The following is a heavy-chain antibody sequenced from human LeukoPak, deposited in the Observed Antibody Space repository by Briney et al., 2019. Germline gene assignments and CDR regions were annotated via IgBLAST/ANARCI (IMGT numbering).Heavy chain of an antibody. D-gene: IGHD6-19*01. CDR3: ARDRDWVAVAGLDRWWGYFDL. V-gene: IGHV3-53*01. CDR2: IYSGGST. J-gene: IGHJ2*01. Sequence: PGGSLRLSCAASGFTFSDYSMSWVRQAPGKGLEWVSVIYSGGSTYYADSVKGRFTISRDNSKNTLYLQMNSLRAEDTAVYYCARDRDWVAVAGLDRWWGYFDLWGRGTLVTVSS. CDR1: GFTFSDYS.